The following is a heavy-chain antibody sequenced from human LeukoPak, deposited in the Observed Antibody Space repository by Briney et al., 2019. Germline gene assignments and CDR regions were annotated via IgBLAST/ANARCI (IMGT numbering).Heavy chain of an antibody. CDR2: ISWNSGSI. V-gene: IGHV3-9*01. CDR1: GFTFDDYA. D-gene: IGHD3-22*01. Sequence: GGSLKLSCAASGFTFDDYAMHWVRQAPGKGLEWVSGISWNSGSIGYADSVKGRFTISRDNAKNSLYLQMNSLRAEDTALYYCAKGGGFYFADWFDPWGQGTLVTVSS. J-gene: IGHJ5*02. CDR3: AKGGGFYFADWFDP.